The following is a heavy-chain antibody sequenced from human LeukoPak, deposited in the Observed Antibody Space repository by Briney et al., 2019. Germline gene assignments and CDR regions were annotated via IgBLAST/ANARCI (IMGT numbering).Heavy chain of an antibody. CDR2: ISYDGSNK. Sequence: QPGGSLRLSCAASGFTFSSYAMHWVRQAPGKGLEWVAVISYDGSNKYYADSVKGRFTISRDNSKNTLYLQMNSLKTEDTAVYYCTTDRRGLPDYWGQGTLVTVSS. CDR1: GFTFSSYA. CDR3: TTDRRGLPDY. V-gene: IGHV3-30-3*01. J-gene: IGHJ4*02. D-gene: IGHD3-16*01.